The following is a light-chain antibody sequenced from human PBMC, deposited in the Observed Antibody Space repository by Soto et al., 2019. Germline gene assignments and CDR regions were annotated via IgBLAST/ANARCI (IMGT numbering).Light chain of an antibody. Sequence: QSVPAQPASVSGSPGQSIAISCAGTSSDIGNYNRVSWYQQYPGKAPKLLIYEVSNRPSGVSDRFSGSKSGNTASLTISGLQAEDEADYYCNSYTTTSTYVFGTGTKVTVL. V-gene: IGLV2-14*01. CDR3: NSYTTTSTYV. J-gene: IGLJ1*01. CDR1: SSDIGNYNR. CDR2: EVS.